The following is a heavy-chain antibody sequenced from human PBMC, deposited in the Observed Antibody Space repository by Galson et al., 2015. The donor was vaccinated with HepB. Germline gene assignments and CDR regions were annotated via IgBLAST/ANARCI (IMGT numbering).Heavy chain of an antibody. Sequence: CAISGDSVSSNSSAWSWFRQSPSRGLEWLGRIYYRSKWYNDYTLSVKSRMIISPDTSKNQFSLQLNSVSPEDTAVYYCARGRSAARAFDIWGQGTLVTVSS. CDR3: ARGRSAARAFDI. CDR2: IYYRSKWYN. CDR1: GDSVSSNSSA. V-gene: IGHV6-1*01. J-gene: IGHJ3*02. D-gene: IGHD6-25*01.